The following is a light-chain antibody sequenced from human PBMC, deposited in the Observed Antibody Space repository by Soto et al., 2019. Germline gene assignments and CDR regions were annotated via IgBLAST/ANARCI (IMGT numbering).Light chain of an antibody. V-gene: IGKV1-5*03. Sequence: DLQMTQSPSTLSASVGDRVTITCRASQSISSWLAWYQQKPGKAPKLLIYKASSLESGVPSRFSGSGSGTEFTLTISSLQPDDFATYYCQQYNSYSTFGQCTKVEIK. CDR1: QSISSW. J-gene: IGKJ1*01. CDR3: QQYNSYST. CDR2: KAS.